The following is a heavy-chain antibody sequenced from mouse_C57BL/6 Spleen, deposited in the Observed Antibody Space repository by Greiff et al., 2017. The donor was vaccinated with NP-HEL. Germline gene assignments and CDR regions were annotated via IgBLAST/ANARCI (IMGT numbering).Heavy chain of an antibody. Sequence: QVQLKQSGAELAKPGASVKLSCKASGYTFTSYWMHWVKQRPGQGLEWIGYINPSSGYTKYNQKFKDKATLTADKSSSTAYMQLSSLTYEDSAVYYCARGAYSNYGYFDVWGTGTTVTVSS. D-gene: IGHD2-5*01. CDR2: INPSSGYT. CDR1: GYTFTSYW. CDR3: ARGAYSNYGYFDV. V-gene: IGHV1-7*01. J-gene: IGHJ1*03.